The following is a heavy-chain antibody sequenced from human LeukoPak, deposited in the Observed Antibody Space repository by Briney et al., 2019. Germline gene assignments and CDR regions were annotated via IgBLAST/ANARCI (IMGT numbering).Heavy chain of an antibody. J-gene: IGHJ4*02. Sequence: SETLSLTCTVSGGSISSGDYYWSWIRQPPGKGLEWIGYIYYSGSTYYNPSLKSRVTISVDTSKNQFSLRLTSVTAADTAVYYCARRVAVTGIYCFDHWGQGTPVTVSS. V-gene: IGHV4-30-4*01. CDR2: IYYSGST. D-gene: IGHD6-19*01. CDR3: ARRVAVTGIYCFDH. CDR1: GGSISSGDYY.